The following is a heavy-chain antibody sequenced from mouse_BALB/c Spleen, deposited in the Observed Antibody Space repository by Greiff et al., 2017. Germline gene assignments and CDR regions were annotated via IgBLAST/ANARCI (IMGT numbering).Heavy chain of an antibody. D-gene: IGHD2-4*01. J-gene: IGHJ4*01. V-gene: IGHV1S34*01. CDR2: ISCYNGAT. CDR3: AREAGDYDAEDAMDY. CDR1: GYSFTGYY. Sequence: LVKTGASVKISCKASGYSFTGYYMHWVKQSHGKSLEWIGYISCYNGATSYNQKFTGKATFTVDTSSSTAYMQFNSLTSEDSAVYYCAREAGDYDAEDAMDYWGQGTSVTVSS.